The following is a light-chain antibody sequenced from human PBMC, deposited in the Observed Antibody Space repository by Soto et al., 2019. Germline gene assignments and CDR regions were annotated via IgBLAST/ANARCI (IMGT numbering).Light chain of an antibody. CDR2: AAS. V-gene: IGKV1-39*01. CDR1: QSISSY. J-gene: IGKJ4*01. CDR3: QQSYSTPLT. Sequence: DIQMTQSPSSLSASVGDIVTITCRARQSISSYLNWYQQKPGKAPKLLIYAASSLQSGVPSRFSGSGSGTDFTLTISSLQPEDFATYYWQQSYSTPLTFGGGTKVEIK.